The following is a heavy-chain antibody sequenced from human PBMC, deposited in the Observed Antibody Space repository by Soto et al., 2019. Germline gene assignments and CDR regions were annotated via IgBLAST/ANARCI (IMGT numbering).Heavy chain of an antibody. V-gene: IGHV3-74*01. CDR2: INNDGTTI. J-gene: IGHJ3*01. Sequence: GGSLRLSCVASGCPFSPFWMCWIRQAPGKGLVWVARINNDGTTIPYADSVKGRFTISRDNAKNTLYLQMHSLRAEDTALYFCVRDRGYPDSFDVWGRGTMVTVSS. CDR3: VRDRGYPDSFDV. D-gene: IGHD1-1*01. CDR1: GCPFSPFW.